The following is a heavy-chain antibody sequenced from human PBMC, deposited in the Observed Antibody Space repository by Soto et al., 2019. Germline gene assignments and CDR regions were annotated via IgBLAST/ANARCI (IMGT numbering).Heavy chain of an antibody. D-gene: IGHD1-1*01. CDR3: ARRAETNGWNGFGADKYYFDF. CDR2: MNPNTGNS. V-gene: IGHV1-8*01. J-gene: IGHJ4*02. Sequence: ASVKVSCKASGYTFTSYDIYWVRQATGQGLEWMGWMNPNTGNSGYAQKFQGRVTMTSDTSINTAHMELSSLRSEDTAVYYCARRAETNGWNGFGADKYYFDFWGQETLVTVSS. CDR1: GYTFTSYD.